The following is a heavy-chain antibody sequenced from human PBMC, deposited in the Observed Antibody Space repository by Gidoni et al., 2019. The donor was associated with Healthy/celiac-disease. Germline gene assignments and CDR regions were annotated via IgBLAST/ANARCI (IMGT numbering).Heavy chain of an antibody. V-gene: IGHV3-9*01. CDR2: ISWNSGSI. D-gene: IGHD3-10*01. Sequence: EVQLVESGGGLVQPGRSLRLSCAASGFTFDDYAMHWVRQAPGKGLEWFSGISWNSGSIGYADSVKGRFTISRDNAKNSLYLQMNSLRAEDTALYYCAKMLFGSGSYYIVRWGQGTLVTVSS. CDR3: AKMLFGSGSYYIVR. CDR1: GFTFDDYA. J-gene: IGHJ5*02.